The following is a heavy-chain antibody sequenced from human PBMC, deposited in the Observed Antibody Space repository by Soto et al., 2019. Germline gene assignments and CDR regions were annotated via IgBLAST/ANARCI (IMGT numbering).Heavy chain of an antibody. V-gene: IGHV3-73*01. Sequence: PVGSLRLSCAASGFTFSDSPMHWVRQASGKGLEWVGRIRSKTNNYATAYAASVKGRFTISRDDSKNTAYLQLNSLKTEDTAVYYCTSHSPEDMIRTWGQGTLVTVSS. CDR3: TSHSPEDMIRT. CDR2: IRSKTNNYAT. J-gene: IGHJ5*02. CDR1: GFTFSDSP. D-gene: IGHD2-15*01.